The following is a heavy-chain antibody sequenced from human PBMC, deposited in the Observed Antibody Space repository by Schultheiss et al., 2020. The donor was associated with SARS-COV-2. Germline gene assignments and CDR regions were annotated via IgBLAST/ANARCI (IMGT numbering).Heavy chain of an antibody. Sequence: SETLSLTCTVSGGSISSSSYYWSWIRQPPGKGLEWIGYIYYSGSTNYNPSLKSRVTISVDTSKNQFSLKLSSVTAADTAVYYCARGPYWYAAAAADYFDYWGQGTLVTVSS. CDR3: ARGPYWYAAAAADYFDY. CDR2: IYYSGST. J-gene: IGHJ4*02. D-gene: IGHD6-13*01. CDR1: GGSISSSSYY. V-gene: IGHV4-61*05.